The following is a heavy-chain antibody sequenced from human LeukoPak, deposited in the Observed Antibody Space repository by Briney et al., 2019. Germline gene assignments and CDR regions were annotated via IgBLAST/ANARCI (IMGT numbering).Heavy chain of an antibody. J-gene: IGHJ3*01. Sequence: PSLKSRVTISVDTSKNQFSLDLSSATAADTAVYYCARRRHNFGFYYVWGQGTRVTVSS. CDR3: ARRRHNFGFYYV. V-gene: IGHV4-39*01. D-gene: IGHD3-3*01.